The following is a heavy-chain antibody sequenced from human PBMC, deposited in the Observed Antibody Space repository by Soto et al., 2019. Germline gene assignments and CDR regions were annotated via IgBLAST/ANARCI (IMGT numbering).Heavy chain of an antibody. CDR1: GGTFSSYT. J-gene: IGHJ4*02. D-gene: IGHD4-17*01. CDR2: IIPILGIA. Sequence: QVRLVQSGAEVKKPGSSVKVSCKASGGTFSSYTISWVRQAPGQGLEWMGRIIPILGIANYAQKFQGRVTITADKSTSTAYMELSSLRSEDTAVYYCARDPGVNTVTTWEVLDYWGQGTLVTVSS. V-gene: IGHV1-69*08. CDR3: ARDPGVNTVTTWEVLDY.